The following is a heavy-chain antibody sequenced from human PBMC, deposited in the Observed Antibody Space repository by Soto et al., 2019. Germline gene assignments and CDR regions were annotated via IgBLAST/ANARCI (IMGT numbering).Heavy chain of an antibody. J-gene: IGHJ6*02. CDR2: ISYDGNNK. CDR3: AKVMYSGSYYVHYYYGMDV. CDR1: GFTFSSYG. V-gene: IGHV3-30*18. D-gene: IGHD1-26*01. Sequence: GGSLRLPCAASGFTFSSYGMHWVRQAPGKGLEWVAVISYDGNNKYYADSVKGRFTISRDNSKNTLYLQMNSLRAEDTAVYYCAKVMYSGSYYVHYYYGMDVWGQGTTVTVSS.